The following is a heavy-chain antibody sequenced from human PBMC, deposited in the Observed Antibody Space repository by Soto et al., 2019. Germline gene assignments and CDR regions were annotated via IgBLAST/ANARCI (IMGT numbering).Heavy chain of an antibody. CDR2: ISAYNGNT. V-gene: IGHV1-18*01. D-gene: IGHD2-21*02. CDR1: GYRFNSYG. CDR3: ARCDFSGVYYYYYMDV. J-gene: IGHJ6*03. Sequence: ASVKVSCKACGYRFNSYGLSWVRQAPGQGLEWMGWISAYNGNTNYAQKLQGRVTMTTDTSTSTAYMELRSLRSDDTAVYYCARCDFSGVYYYYYMDVWGKGTTVTVSS.